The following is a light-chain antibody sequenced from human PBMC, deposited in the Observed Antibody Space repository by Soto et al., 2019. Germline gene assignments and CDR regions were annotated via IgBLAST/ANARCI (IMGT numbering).Light chain of an antibody. Sequence: QSVLTQPPSVSGAPGQRVTISCTGTSSNIGAGYDVHWYQHLPRTTPKLLIYADNNRPLGVPDRFFASKSGTSASLAITGLQAEDEADYYCQSYDRTLSGVVFGGGTKLTVL. CDR1: SSNIGAGYD. CDR2: ADN. J-gene: IGLJ2*01. CDR3: QSYDRTLSGVV. V-gene: IGLV1-40*01.